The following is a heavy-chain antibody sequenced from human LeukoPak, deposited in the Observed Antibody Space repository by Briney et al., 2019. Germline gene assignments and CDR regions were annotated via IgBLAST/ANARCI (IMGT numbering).Heavy chain of an antibody. V-gene: IGHV3-53*01. CDR1: GFIVSSIY. J-gene: IGHJ5*02. CDR3: AKGGFWFHP. Sequence: GGSLRLSCAASGFIVSSIYLSWVRQAPGKGLEWVSVMYSDSGSSTYHSDSVRGRFTISRDTSKNTLYLQMNSLRVDDTAVYYCAKGGFWFHPWGLGTLVTVSS. CDR2: MYSDSGSST. D-gene: IGHD3-16*01.